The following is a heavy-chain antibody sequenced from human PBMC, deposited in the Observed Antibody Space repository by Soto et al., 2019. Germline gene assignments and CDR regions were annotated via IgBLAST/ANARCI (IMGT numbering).Heavy chain of an antibody. CDR2: INIDGTTT. J-gene: IGHJ5*02. D-gene: IGHD1-26*01. Sequence: EVQLVESGGGLVQPGGSLRLSCAASGFAFSTKWMPWVRQGPGKGLVWVSRINIDGTTTNYADSVKGRFTISRDNAKNMLYLQMDSLRAEDTAVYYCARIPYSDTDHCPWGQGTLVTVSS. CDR1: GFAFSTKW. CDR3: ARIPYSDTDHCP. V-gene: IGHV3-74*01.